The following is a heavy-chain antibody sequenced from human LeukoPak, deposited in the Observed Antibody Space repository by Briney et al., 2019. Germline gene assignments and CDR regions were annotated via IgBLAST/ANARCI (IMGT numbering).Heavy chain of an antibody. CDR3: ARDRGGSSSWSKIYYYYYGMDV. V-gene: IGHV4-59*01. CDR2: IYYSGST. J-gene: IGHJ6*02. Sequence: SETLSLTCTVSGGSIRSYYWSWIRQPPGKGLEWIGYIYYSGSTNYNPSLKSRVTISVDTSKNQFSLKLSSVTAADTAVYYCARDRGGSSSWSKIYYYYYGMDVWGQGTTVTVSS. D-gene: IGHD6-13*01. CDR1: GGSIRSYY.